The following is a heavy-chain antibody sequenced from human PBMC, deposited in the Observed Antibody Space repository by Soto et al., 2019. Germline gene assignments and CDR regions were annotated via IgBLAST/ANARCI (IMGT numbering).Heavy chain of an antibody. J-gene: IGHJ4*02. D-gene: IGHD2-8*01. V-gene: IGHV4-39*01. CDR2: IYYTGST. CDR1: GDSISSNNYY. CDR3: ERHPGYAVPTVYATHYFNY. Sequence: QLQLQESGPGLVKPSETLSLTCTVSGDSISSNNYYCGWIRQPPGKGLEWIGSIYYTGSTYYNPSLKSRVTMTVDTSKSQFSLKLSSVTAADTAVYYCERHPGYAVPTVYATHYFNYWGQGILVTVST.